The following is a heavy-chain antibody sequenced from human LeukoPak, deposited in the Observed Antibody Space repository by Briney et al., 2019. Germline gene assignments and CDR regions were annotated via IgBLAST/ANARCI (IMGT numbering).Heavy chain of an antibody. Sequence: GASVKVSCKASGYTFTSYAISWVRQAPGQGLEWMGGIIPIFGTANYAQKFQGRVTITADESTSTAYMELSSLRSEDTAVYYCATHPWEHKNWYFDLWGRGTLVTVSS. J-gene: IGHJ2*01. CDR1: GYTFTSYA. CDR3: ATHPWEHKNWYFDL. D-gene: IGHD1-26*01. CDR2: IIPIFGTA. V-gene: IGHV1-69*13.